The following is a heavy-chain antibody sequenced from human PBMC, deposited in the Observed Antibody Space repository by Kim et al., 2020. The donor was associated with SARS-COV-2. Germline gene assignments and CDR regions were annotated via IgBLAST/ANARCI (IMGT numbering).Heavy chain of an antibody. V-gene: IGHV3-33*06. Sequence: GGSLRLSCAASGFTFSSYGMHWVRQAPGKGLEWVALMWYDGTNKYYVDSVKGRFTISRDNSKNTLYLQMNSLRAEDTAVYYCAKDSASKWFGDSFPYSGMHVWGQGTTVTVSS. J-gene: IGHJ6*02. CDR2: MWYDGTNK. CDR3: AKDSASKWFGDSFPYSGMHV. CDR1: GFTFSSYG. D-gene: IGHD3-10*01.